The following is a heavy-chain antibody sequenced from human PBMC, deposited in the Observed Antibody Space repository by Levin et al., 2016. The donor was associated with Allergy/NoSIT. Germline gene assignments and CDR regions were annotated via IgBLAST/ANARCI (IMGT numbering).Heavy chain of an antibody. J-gene: IGHJ4*02. CDR2: ISSSSSTI. CDR3: ARDYSVDY. Sequence: GESLKISCAASGFTFSSYSMNWVRQAPGKGLEWVSYISSSSSTIYYADSVKGRFTISRDNAKNSLYLQMNSLRAEDTAVYYCARDYSVDYWGQGTLVTVSS. V-gene: IGHV3-48*01. D-gene: IGHD2-15*01. CDR1: GFTFSSYS.